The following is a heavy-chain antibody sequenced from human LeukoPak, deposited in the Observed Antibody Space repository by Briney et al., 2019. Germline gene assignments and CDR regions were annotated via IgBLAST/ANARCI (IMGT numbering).Heavy chain of an antibody. Sequence: SETLSLTCTVSGYSISSGYYWGWIRQPPGKGLEWIGSIYHSGSTYYNPSLKSRVTISVDTSKNQFSLKLSSVTAADTAVYYCARARRATVTAFDYWGQGTLVTVSS. CDR3: ARARRATVTAFDY. J-gene: IGHJ4*02. CDR1: GYSISSGYY. CDR2: IYHSGST. V-gene: IGHV4-38-2*02. D-gene: IGHD4-17*01.